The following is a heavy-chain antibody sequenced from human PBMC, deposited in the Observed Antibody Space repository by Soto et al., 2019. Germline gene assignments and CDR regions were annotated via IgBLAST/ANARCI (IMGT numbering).Heavy chain of an antibody. CDR2: INHSGST. CDR1: GGSFSGYY. D-gene: IGHD5-12*01. CDR3: ASTPPYGGHLDY. J-gene: IGHJ4*02. V-gene: IGHV4-34*01. Sequence: PSETLSLTCAVYGGSFSGYYWSWIRQPPGKGLEWIGEINHSGSTNYNPSLKSRVTISVDTSKNQFSLKLSSVTAADTAVYYCASTPPYGGHLDYWGQGTLVTVSS.